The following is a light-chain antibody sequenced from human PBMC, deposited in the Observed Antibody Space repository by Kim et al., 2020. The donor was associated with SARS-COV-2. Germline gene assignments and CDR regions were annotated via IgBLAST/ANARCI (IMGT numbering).Light chain of an antibody. CDR2: DVT. CDR1: SNDVGGYNS. J-gene: IGLJ1*01. CDR3: SSYTRADTYV. V-gene: IGLV2-14*03. Sequence: QSALTQPASVSGSPGQSITISCTGTSNDVGGYNSVAWYQQHPGKVPKVIVHDVTRVPSGVSGRFSGSKSGNTASLTISFLQAEDEADYYCSSYTRADTYVFGTGTKVTVL.